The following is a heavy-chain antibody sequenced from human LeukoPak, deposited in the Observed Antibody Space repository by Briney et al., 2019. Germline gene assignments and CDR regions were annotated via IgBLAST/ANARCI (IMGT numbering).Heavy chain of an antibody. CDR3: AKDLRFGELSWFDP. J-gene: IGHJ5*02. D-gene: IGHD3-10*01. CDR2: ISGSGGST. Sequence: PGGSLRLSCAASGFTFSSYAMSWVRQAPGKGLEWVSAISGSGGSTHYADSVKGRFTISRDNSKNTLYLQMNSLRAEDTAVYYCAKDLRFGELSWFDPWGQGTLVTVSS. CDR1: GFTFSSYA. V-gene: IGHV3-23*01.